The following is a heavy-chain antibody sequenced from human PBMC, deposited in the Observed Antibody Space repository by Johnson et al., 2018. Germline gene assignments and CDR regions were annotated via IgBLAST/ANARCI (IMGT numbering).Heavy chain of an antibody. CDR3: ARDLRPYYYYYGMDV. CDR2: ISYDGSNK. CDR1: GFIFSSYA. J-gene: IGHJ6*02. V-gene: IGHV3-30-3*01. Sequence: QVQLVESGGGVVQPGRSLRLSCAASGFIFSSYAMHWVRQAPGKGLEWVAVISYDGSNKYYADSVKGRFTISRDNSKNTLYLQMNSLRAEDTAVYYCARDLRPYYYYYGMDVWGQGTTVTVSS.